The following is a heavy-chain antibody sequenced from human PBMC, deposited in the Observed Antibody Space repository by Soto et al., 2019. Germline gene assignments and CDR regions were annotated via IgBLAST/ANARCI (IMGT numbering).Heavy chain of an antibody. D-gene: IGHD5-18*01. CDR2: INPSGGST. J-gene: IGHJ4*02. CDR3: ARGLGRGATAMVTEFDY. V-gene: IGHV1-46*01. CDR1: GYTFTSYY. Sequence: ASVKVSCKASGYTFTSYYMHWVRQAPGQGLEWMGIINPSGGSTSYAQKFQGRVTMTRDTSTSTVYMELSSLRSEDTAVYYCARGLGRGATAMVTEFDYWGQGTLVTVSS.